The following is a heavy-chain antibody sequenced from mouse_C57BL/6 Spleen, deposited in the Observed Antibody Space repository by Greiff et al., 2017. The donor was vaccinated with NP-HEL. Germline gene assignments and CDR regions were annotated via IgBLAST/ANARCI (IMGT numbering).Heavy chain of an antibody. CDR1: GYTFTDYY. J-gene: IGHJ1*03. V-gene: IGHV1-76*01. D-gene: IGHD1-1*01. CDR2: IYPGSGNT. Sequence: VKLQQSGAELVRPGASVKLSCKASGYTFTDYYINWVKQRPGQGLDWIAKIYPGSGNTYYHEKFKGKATLTAEKSSSTAYMQLSSLTSEDAAVDFWARCFYYYGSSWYFDGWGTGTTVTAS. CDR3: ARCFYYYGSSWYFDG.